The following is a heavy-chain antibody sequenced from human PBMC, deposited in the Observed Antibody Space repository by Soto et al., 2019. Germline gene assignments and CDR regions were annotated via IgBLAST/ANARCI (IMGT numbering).Heavy chain of an antibody. D-gene: IGHD3-3*01. CDR3: ALGGLGRITIFGVVNGAFDI. CDR1: GYTFTSYY. V-gene: IGHV1-46*01. Sequence: ASVKVSCKASGYTFTSYYMHWVRQAPGQGLEWMGIINPSGGSTSYAQKFQGRVTMTRDTSTSTVYMELSSLRSEDTAVYYCALGGLGRITIFGVVNGAFDIWGQGTMVTVSS. J-gene: IGHJ3*02. CDR2: INPSGGST.